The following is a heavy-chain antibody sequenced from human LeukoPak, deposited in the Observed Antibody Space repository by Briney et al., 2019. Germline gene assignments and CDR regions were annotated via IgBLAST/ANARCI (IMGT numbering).Heavy chain of an antibody. V-gene: IGHV3-7*04. CDR3: ARLYYADSGTYNRPFDY. D-gene: IGHD3-10*01. Sequence: GGSLRLSCAASGFTLNSYWMSWVRQAPGKGLEWVGNIKQDGSDKYYVDSVKGRFTISRDNAKNSLYLQMNSLRAEGTAVYYCARLYYADSGTYNRPFDYWGQGTLVTVSS. CDR2: IKQDGSDK. J-gene: IGHJ4*02. CDR1: GFTLNSYW.